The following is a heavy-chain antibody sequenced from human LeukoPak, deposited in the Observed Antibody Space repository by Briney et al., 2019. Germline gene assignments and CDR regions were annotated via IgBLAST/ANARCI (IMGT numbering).Heavy chain of an antibody. CDR3: ARDNAPAGGSYFDY. Sequence: SETLSLTCNVSGGSSSSSSYYWGWIRQPPGKGLEWIGSIYYSGSTYYNPSLKSRVTISVDTSKNQFSLKLSSVTAADTAVYYCARDNAPAGGSYFDYWGQGTLVTVSS. CDR1: GGSSSSSSYY. D-gene: IGHD6-13*01. V-gene: IGHV4-39*07. CDR2: IYYSGST. J-gene: IGHJ4*02.